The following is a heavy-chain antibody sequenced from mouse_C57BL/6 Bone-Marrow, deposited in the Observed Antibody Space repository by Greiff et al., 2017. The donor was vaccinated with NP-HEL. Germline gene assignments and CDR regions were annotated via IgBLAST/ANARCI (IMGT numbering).Heavy chain of an antibody. J-gene: IGHJ1*01. D-gene: IGHD2-5*01. CDR2: IRNKANNHAT. Sequence: EVQGVESGGGLVQPGGSMKLSCAASGFTFSDAWMDWVRQSPEKGLEWVAEIRNKANNHATYYAESVKGRFTISRDDSKSSVYLQMNSLRAEDTGIYYCTIPLYSNLFYWYFDVWGSGTTVTVSS. CDR1: GFTFSDAW. CDR3: TIPLYSNLFYWYFDV. V-gene: IGHV6-6*01.